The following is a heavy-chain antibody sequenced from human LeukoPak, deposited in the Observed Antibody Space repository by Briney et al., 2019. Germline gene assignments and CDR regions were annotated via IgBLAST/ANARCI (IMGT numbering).Heavy chain of an antibody. CDR1: GFALDVYG. D-gene: IGHD5-12*01. Sequence: GGSLRLSCAASGFALDVYGMSGVRQAPGKGLERVSGIYWNGGGTGYAASVKGRFTIYRANAKTTLYLQMNRLRDEDTALYYCARVNRLVWLSYMDVWGKGTTVTVSS. CDR2: IYWNGGGT. J-gene: IGHJ6*03. V-gene: IGHV3-20*04. CDR3: ARVNRLVWLSYMDV.